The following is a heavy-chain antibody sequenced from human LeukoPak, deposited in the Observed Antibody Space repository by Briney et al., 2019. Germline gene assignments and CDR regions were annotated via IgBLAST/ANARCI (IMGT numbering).Heavy chain of an antibody. V-gene: IGHV4-59*12. CDR1: GGSISSYY. D-gene: IGHD3-10*01. CDR2: IYYSGST. J-gene: IGHJ5*02. Sequence: PSETLSLTCTVSGGSISSYYWSWIRQPPGKGLEWIGSIYYSGSTYYNPSLKSRVTISVDTSKNQFSLKLSSVTAADTAVYYCARGVRLLWFGESRQNWFDPWGQGTLVTVSS. CDR3: ARGVRLLWFGESRQNWFDP.